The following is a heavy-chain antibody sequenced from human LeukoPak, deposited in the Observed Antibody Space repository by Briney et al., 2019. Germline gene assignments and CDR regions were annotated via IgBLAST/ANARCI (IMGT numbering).Heavy chain of an antibody. J-gene: IGHJ6*02. Sequence: SETLSLTCAVYGGSFSGYYWSWIRQPPGKGLEWIGEINHSGSTNYNPSLKSRVTISVDTSMNQFSLKLSSVTAADTAVYYCARGIAAAAPDDYGMDVWGQGTTVTVSS. CDR2: INHSGST. CDR1: GGSFSGYY. V-gene: IGHV4-34*01. CDR3: ARGIAAAAPDDYGMDV. D-gene: IGHD6-13*01.